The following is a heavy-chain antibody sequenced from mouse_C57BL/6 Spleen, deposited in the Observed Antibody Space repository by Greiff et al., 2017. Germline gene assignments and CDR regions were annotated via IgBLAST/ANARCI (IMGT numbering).Heavy chain of an antibody. Sequence: QVQLQQPGAELVKPGASVKLSCKASGYTFTSYWMQWVKQRPGQGLEWIGEIDPSDSYTNYNQKFKGKATLTVDTSSSTAYMQLSSLTSEDSAVYYSAYGNLDYWGQGATLTVSS. CDR1: GYTFTSYW. CDR2: IDPSDSYT. V-gene: IGHV1-50*01. D-gene: IGHD2-1*01. CDR3: AYGNLDY. J-gene: IGHJ2*01.